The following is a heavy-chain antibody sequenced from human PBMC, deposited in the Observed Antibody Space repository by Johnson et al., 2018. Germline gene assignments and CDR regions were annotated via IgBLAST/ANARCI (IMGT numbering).Heavy chain of an antibody. CDR2: ISWNGDLT. D-gene: IGHD5-12*01. V-gene: IGHV3-43D*04. J-gene: IGHJ4*02. CDR1: GFIFEEYT. CDR3: AKDGPGYGDDVRFDS. Sequence: EVQLVESGGTVAQPGGSLRLSCAASGFIFEEYTMHWVRQVPGKGLEWVSLISWNGDLTYYADSLKGRFTISRDNRKNSLYLQMHRLRVEDIALYYCAKDGPGYGDDVRFDSWGQGTLVTVSS.